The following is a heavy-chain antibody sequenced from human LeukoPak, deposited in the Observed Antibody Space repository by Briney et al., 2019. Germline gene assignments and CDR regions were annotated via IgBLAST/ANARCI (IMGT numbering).Heavy chain of an antibody. V-gene: IGHV1-18*01. D-gene: IGHD2-2*01. CDR2: ISAYNGNT. J-gene: IGHJ4*02. CDR1: GYTFTSYG. Sequence: ASVKVSCKASGYTFTSYGISWVRQAPEQGLEWMGWISAYNGNTNYAQKLQGRVTMTTDTSTSTAYMELRSLRSDDTAVYYCARDNIVVVPAAISDYWGQGTLVTVSS. CDR3: ARDNIVVVPAAISDY.